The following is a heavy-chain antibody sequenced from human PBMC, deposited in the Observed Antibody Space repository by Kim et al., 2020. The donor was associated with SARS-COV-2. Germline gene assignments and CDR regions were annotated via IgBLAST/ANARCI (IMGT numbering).Heavy chain of an antibody. CDR2: IIPIFGTA. J-gene: IGHJ3*02. CDR3: ARERTGGGAFDI. Sequence: SVKVSCKASGGTFSSYAISWVRQAPGQGLEWMGGIIPIFGTANYAQKFQGRVTITADESTSTAYMELSSLRSEDTAVYYCARERTGGGAFDIWGQGTMVTVSS. D-gene: IGHD2-2*01. V-gene: IGHV1-69*13. CDR1: GGTFSSYA.